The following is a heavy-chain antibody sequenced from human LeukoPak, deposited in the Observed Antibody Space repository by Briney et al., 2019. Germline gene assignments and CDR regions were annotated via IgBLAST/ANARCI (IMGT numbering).Heavy chain of an antibody. CDR2: IYHSGST. Sequence: PSETLSLTCTVSGYSISSGNYWGWIRQPPGKGPEWIGSIYHSGSTYYNPSLKSRVSISVDTSKNQFSLRLSSVTAADTAVYYCGRDGDFYYFDYWGQGTLVTVSS. J-gene: IGHJ4*02. V-gene: IGHV4-38-2*02. CDR1: GYSISSGNY. CDR3: GRDGDFYYFDY.